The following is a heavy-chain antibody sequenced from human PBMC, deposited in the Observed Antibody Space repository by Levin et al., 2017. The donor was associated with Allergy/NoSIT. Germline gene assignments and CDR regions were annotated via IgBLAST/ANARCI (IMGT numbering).Heavy chain of an antibody. CDR2: IKHDGSTK. CDR1: GFTFSNYW. CDR3: ARDYGSGSHNWYFDC. D-gene: IGHD3-10*01. V-gene: IGHV3-7*04. Sequence: GGSLRLSCAVSGFTFSNYWMSWVRQAPGSGVEWLADIKHDGSTKYYVDSVKGRSIISRDNADNSLFLQMTSLRAEDTAVYFCARDYGSGSHNWYFDCWGRGTLVTVSS. J-gene: IGHJ2*01.